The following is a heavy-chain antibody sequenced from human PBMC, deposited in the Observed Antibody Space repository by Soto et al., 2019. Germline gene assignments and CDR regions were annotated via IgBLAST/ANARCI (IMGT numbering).Heavy chain of an antibody. D-gene: IGHD6-13*01. CDR2: IIPIFGTA. CDR1: GGTFSSYA. CDR3: ARERRGIAAAGDYYYGMDV. Sequence: SVKVSCKASGGTFSSYAISWVRQAPGQGLEWMGGIIPIFGTANYAQKFQGRVTITADKSTSTAYMELSSLRSEDTAVYYCARERRGIAAAGDYYYGMDVWGQGTTVTVSS. J-gene: IGHJ6*02. V-gene: IGHV1-69*06.